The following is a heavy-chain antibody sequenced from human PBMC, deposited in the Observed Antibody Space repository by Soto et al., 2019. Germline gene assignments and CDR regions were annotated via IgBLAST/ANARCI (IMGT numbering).Heavy chain of an antibody. CDR1: GDSINSSHW. CDR3: AARHFRSGPRTDTRLEY. J-gene: IGHJ4*02. V-gene: IGHV4-4*02. Sequence: PSYTLSLTCAVSGDSINSSHWWNWVRQPPGKGLELIWQISHSGSTNYNPSLTSRVTITDDKSKKHFSLKVTSVTAADTAVYYCAARHFRSGPRTDTRLEYWGQGTLVTVSS. CDR2: ISHSGST. D-gene: IGHD3-3*02.